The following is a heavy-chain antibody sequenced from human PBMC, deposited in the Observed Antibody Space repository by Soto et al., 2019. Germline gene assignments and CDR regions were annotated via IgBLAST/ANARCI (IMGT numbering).Heavy chain of an antibody. CDR3: GRVVEGATRHTDFYS. Sequence: PSETLSLTCAVSGVSIHNSHSFWGWIRQPPGKGLEFIANVYYSGGAHYNPSFKSRVTISVDTATNQVSLRMSSVTAADTAVYFCGRVVEGATRHTDFYSWGQGTLVTVSS. V-gene: IGHV4-39*01. D-gene: IGHD2-21*01. CDR1: GVSIHNSHSF. J-gene: IGHJ5*01. CDR2: VYYSGGA.